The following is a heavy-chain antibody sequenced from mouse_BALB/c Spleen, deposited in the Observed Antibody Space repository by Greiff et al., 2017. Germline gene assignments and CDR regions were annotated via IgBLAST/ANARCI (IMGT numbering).Heavy chain of an antibody. V-gene: IGHV1-14*01. D-gene: IGHD2-2*01. CDR2: INPYNDGT. CDR1: GYTFTSYV. CDR3: ARSYYGYDWYFDV. J-gene: IGHJ1*01. Sequence: VHVKQSGPELVKPGASVKMSCKASGYTFTSYVMHWVKQKPGQGLEWIGYINPYNDGTKYNEKFKGKATLTSDKSSSTAYMELSSLTSEDSAVYYCARSYYGYDWYFDVWGAGTTVTVSS.